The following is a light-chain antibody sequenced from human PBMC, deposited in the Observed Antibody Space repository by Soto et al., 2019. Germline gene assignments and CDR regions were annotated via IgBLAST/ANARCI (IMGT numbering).Light chain of an antibody. CDR1: RSNIGKNF. CDR2: DNS. Sequence: HSVLTQPPSLSAAPGQKVTISCSGARSNIGKNFVSWYQHLPGTAPKLLIYDNSQRPSGIPDRFSGSKSGTSATLGITGLQTGDEADYYCATWDTDLGTGEVVFGGGTKLTVL. V-gene: IGLV1-51*01. J-gene: IGLJ2*01. CDR3: ATWDTDLGTGEVV.